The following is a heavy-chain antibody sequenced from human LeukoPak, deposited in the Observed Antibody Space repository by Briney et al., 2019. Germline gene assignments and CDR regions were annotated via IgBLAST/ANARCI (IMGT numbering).Heavy chain of an antibody. CDR1: GFTFSDYY. V-gene: IGHV3-11*01. CDR2: ISSSGNTI. D-gene: IGHD4-17*01. CDR3: ARETTLDGNDHFDY. J-gene: IGHJ4*02. Sequence: GGSLRLSCAASGFTFSDYYMSWIRQAPGKGLEWVSYISSSGNTIYYADSVKGRFTISRDNAKNSLYLQMNSLRAEDTAVYYCARETTLDGNDHFDYWGQGTLVTVSS.